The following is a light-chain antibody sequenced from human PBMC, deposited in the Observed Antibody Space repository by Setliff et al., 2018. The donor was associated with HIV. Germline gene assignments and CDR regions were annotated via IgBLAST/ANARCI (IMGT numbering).Light chain of an antibody. CDR3: QAWDTRTYV. V-gene: IGLV3-1*01. CDR2: QDT. Sequence: YELTQPPSVSVSPGQTASITCSGDTLVNKYASWYQQKTGQSPVLVIYQDTKRPSGIPERFSGSNSGNTATLTISGTRAMDEADYYCQAWDTRTYVFGTGTKVTV. J-gene: IGLJ1*01. CDR1: TLVNKY.